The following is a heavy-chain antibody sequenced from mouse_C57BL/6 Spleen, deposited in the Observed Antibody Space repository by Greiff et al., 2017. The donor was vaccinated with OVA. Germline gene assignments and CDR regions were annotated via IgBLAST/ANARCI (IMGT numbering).Heavy chain of an antibody. D-gene: IGHD2-1*01. CDR3: VRHEGGNYGFFDY. V-gene: IGHV10-1*01. CDR1: GFSFNTYA. Sequence: EVQVVESGGGLVQPKGSLKLSCAASGFSFNTYAMNWVRQAPGKGLEWVARIRSKSNNYATYYADSVKDRFTISRDDSESMLYLQMNNLKTEDTARYYCVRHEGGNYGFFDYWGQGTTLTVSS. CDR2: IRSKSNNYAT. J-gene: IGHJ2*01.